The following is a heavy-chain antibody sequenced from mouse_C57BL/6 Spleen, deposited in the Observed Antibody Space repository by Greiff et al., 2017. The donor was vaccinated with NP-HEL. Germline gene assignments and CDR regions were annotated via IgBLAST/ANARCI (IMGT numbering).Heavy chain of an antibody. Sequence: VQLQQSGAELVRPGASVKLSCKASGYTFTDYYINWVKQRPGQGLEWIARIYPGSGNTYYNEKFKGKATLTAEKSSSTAYMQLSSLTSEDSAVYFCARMVTTGDYAMDYWGQGTSVTVSS. J-gene: IGHJ4*01. CDR2: IYPGSGNT. V-gene: IGHV1-76*01. D-gene: IGHD2-2*01. CDR1: GYTFTDYY. CDR3: ARMVTTGDYAMDY.